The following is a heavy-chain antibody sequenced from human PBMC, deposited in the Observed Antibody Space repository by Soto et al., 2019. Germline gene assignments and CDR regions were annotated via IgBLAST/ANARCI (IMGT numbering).Heavy chain of an antibody. D-gene: IGHD2-15*01. CDR3: ARDRGYCSGGSRDVAGS. CDR2: INSDGSTT. CDR1: GFTFSTYW. V-gene: IGHV3-74*01. Sequence: EVQLVESGGGLVQPGGSLTLSCAASGFTFSTYWMHWVRQAPGKGLVWVSRINSDGSTTDYAASVRDRFTSARDNAKNTMTLLMSRLRAEETAEHYGARDRGYCSGGSRDVAGSWGQGTLVTVSS. J-gene: IGHJ5*02.